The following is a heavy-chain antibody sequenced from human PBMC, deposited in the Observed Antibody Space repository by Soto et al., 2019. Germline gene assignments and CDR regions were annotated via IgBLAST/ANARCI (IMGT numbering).Heavy chain of an antibody. CDR3: AREGMTAAALDY. J-gene: IGHJ4*02. V-gene: IGHV4-61*01. CDR1: GGSVSSGSYY. D-gene: IGHD6-13*01. Sequence: SETLSLTCTVSGGSVSSGSYYWSWIRQPPGKGLEWIGYIYYSGGTNYNPSLKSRVTISVDTSKNQFSLKLSSVTAADTAVYYCAREGMTAAALDYWGKGTLVTVSS. CDR2: IYYSGGT.